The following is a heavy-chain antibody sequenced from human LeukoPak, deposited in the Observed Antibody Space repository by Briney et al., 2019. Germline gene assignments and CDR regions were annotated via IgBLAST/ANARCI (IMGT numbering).Heavy chain of an antibody. D-gene: IGHD3-16*01. CDR1: GFTFSYFW. CDR2: IRNDGSII. V-gene: IGHV3-30*02. Sequence: GGSPRLSCATSGFTFSYFWMSWVRQAPGKGLEWVAFIRNDGSIIYNADSVKGRFTISRDNSKNTLYLQMNSLRAEDTAVYYCAKDTPLCYFDYWGQGTLVTVSS. CDR3: AKDTPLCYFDY. J-gene: IGHJ4*02.